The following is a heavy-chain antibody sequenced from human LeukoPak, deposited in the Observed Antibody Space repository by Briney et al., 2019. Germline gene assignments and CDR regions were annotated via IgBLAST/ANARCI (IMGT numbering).Heavy chain of an antibody. CDR2: INPSGGST. D-gene: IGHD3-16*01. Sequence: ASVKVSCKASGYTFTSYYIHWVRQAPGQGLQWMGIINPSGGSTIYAQKFQGRVTMTRDMSTSTAYMELSSLRSEDTAVYYCARAKGVMVEAFDIWGQGTMVTVSS. V-gene: IGHV1-46*01. CDR1: GYTFTSYY. J-gene: IGHJ3*02. CDR3: ARAKGVMVEAFDI.